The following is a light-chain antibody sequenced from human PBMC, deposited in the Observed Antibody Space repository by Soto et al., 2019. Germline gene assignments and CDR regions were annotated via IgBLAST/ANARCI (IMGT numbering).Light chain of an antibody. CDR1: QSVGSNY. CDR2: PAS. Sequence: EIVLTQSPGTLSLSPGERATLSCMASQSVGSNYLAWFQQKPGQAPRLLIDPASKRASDIPDRSSGSGSGSDFTLTISRLEPEDFAVYYCQQYGTTPWTFGRWTKVEI. CDR3: QQYGTTPWT. J-gene: IGKJ1*01. V-gene: IGKV3-20*01.